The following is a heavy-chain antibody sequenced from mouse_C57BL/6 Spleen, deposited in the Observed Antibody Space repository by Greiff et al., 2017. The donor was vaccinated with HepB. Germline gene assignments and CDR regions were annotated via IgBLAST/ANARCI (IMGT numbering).Heavy chain of an antibody. V-gene: IGHV3-6*01. CDR3: ARGGSTGGY. CDR1: GYSITSGYY. CDR2: ISYDGSN. Sequence: EVQLVESGPGLVKPSQSLSLTCSVTGYSITSGYYWNWIRQFPGNKLEWMGYISYDGSNNYNPSLKNRISITRDTSKNQFFLKLNSVTTEDTATYYCARGGSTGGYWGQGTLVTVSA. D-gene: IGHD2-1*01. J-gene: IGHJ3*01.